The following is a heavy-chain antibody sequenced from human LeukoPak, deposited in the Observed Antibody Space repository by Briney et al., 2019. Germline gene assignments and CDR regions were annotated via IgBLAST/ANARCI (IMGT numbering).Heavy chain of an antibody. CDR1: GDSVSSNSTA. V-gene: IGHV6-1*01. J-gene: IGHJ3*02. D-gene: IGHD2-15*01. Sequence: SQTLSLTCAIPGDSVSSNSTAWNWIRQSPSRGLGWLGRTYYRSKWYNDYAVSVKSRITINPDTSKNQFSLQLNSVTPEDTAVYYCARGDCSGGICYSDSAFDIWGQGTMVTVSS. CDR3: ARGDCSGGICYSDSAFDI. CDR2: TYYRSKWYN.